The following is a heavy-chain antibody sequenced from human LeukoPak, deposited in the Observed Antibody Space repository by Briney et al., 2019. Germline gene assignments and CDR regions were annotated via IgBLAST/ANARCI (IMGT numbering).Heavy chain of an antibody. V-gene: IGHV1-69*13. D-gene: IGHD3-22*01. CDR2: IIPIFGTA. J-gene: IGHJ4*02. CDR1: GGTFSSYA. Sequence: SVKVSCKASGGTFSSYAISWVRQAPGQGLEWMGGIIPIFGTANYAQKFQGRVTITADESTSTAYMELSSLRSEDTAVYYCATWYYYDSSDYYLADYWGQGTLVTVSS. CDR3: ATWYYYDSSDYYLADY.